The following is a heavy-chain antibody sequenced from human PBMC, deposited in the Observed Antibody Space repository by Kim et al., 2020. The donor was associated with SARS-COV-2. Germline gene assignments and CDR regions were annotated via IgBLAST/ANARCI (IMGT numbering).Heavy chain of an antibody. CDR3: ANNHPSSSLYQFDY. V-gene: IGHV3-33*06. CDR2: IWYDGSNK. Sequence: GGSLRLSCAASGFTFSSYGMHWVRQAPGKGLEWVAVIWYDGSNKYYADSVKGRFTISRDNSKNTLYLQMNSLRAEDTAVYYCANNHPSSSLYQFDYWGQGTLVTVSS. J-gene: IGHJ4*02. CDR1: GFTFSSYG. D-gene: IGHD6-6*01.